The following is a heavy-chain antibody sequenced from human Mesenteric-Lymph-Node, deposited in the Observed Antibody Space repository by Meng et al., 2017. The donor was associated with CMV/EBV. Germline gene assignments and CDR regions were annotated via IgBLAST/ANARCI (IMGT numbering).Heavy chain of an antibody. D-gene: IGHD3-3*01. J-gene: IGHJ6*02. CDR3: AKDKNYDFWSGSPGMDV. CDR1: GFTFSSYW. V-gene: IGHV3-9*01. Sequence: SLKISCVASGFTFSSYWMHWVRQAPGKGLEWVSGISWNSGSVGYADSVKGRFTISRDNAKNSLYLQMNSLRAEDTALYYCAKDKNYDFWSGSPGMDVWGQGTTVTVSS. CDR2: ISWNSGSV.